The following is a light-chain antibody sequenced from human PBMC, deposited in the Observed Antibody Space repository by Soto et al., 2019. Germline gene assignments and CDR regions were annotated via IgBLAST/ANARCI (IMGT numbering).Light chain of an antibody. CDR3: MQGLTTPLT. CDR2: LGS. J-gene: IGKJ4*01. V-gene: IGKV2-28*01. Sequence: IVLTQSPLSLPVTPGEPASISCRSSQSLLSTNGYNYLDWYLQKPGQSPQVLIYLGSNRASGVPDRFSGSGSGTDFTLRISRVEAEDVGVYYCMQGLTTPLTFGGGTKVEIK. CDR1: QSLLSTNGYNY.